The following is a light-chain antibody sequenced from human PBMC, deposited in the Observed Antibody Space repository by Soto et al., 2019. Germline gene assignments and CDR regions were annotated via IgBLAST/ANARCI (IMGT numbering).Light chain of an antibody. J-gene: IGLJ2*01. CDR3: SSYTSGSTLI. Sequence: QSALTQPASVSGSPGQSITISCTGTNSDVGGYNYVSWYQQHPGKAPKLMISEVSNRPSGVSNRFSGSKSGNTASLTISGLQAEDEADYYCSSYTSGSTLIFGGGTKLTVL. V-gene: IGLV2-14*01. CDR1: NSDVGGYNY. CDR2: EVS.